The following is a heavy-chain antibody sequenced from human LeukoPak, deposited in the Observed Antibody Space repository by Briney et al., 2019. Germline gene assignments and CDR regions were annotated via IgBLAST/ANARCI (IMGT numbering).Heavy chain of an antibody. J-gene: IGHJ1*01. CDR3: ATPAYSGTYKAYFHH. Sequence: PSETLSLTCTVSGGSISSSSSYWGWIRQPPGKGLEWIGSIYYGGSTYYNPSLKSRVTISVATSKNQFSLKLNSVTAADPAVYYCATPAYSGTYKAYFHHWGQGTLVTVSS. CDR1: GGSISSSSSY. D-gene: IGHD1-26*01. CDR2: IYYGGST. V-gene: IGHV4-39*01.